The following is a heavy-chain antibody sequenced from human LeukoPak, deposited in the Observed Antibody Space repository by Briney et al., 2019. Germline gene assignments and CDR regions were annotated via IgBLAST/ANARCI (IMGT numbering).Heavy chain of an antibody. Sequence: SETLSLTCTVSGYSISSGYYWGWIRQPPGKGLEGIGGIYHSGSTFYNPSLKSRVTISVDTSKNQFSLKLSSVTAAATAVSYRARVWTDLFEYSSPFDYWGQGTLVTVSS. CDR2: IYHSGST. D-gene: IGHD6-6*01. CDR1: GYSISSGYY. V-gene: IGHV4-38-2*02. CDR3: ARVWTDLFEYSSPFDY. J-gene: IGHJ4*02.